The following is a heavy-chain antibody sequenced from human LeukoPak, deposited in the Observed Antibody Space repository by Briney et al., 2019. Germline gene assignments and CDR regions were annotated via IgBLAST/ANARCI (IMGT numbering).Heavy chain of an antibody. V-gene: IGHV4-39*07. Sequence: IGSIYYSGSTYYNPSLKSRVTISVDTSKSQFSLKLSSVTAADTFFFYCARGPPAYCSSTSCLNQSFQHGGQGTLVTVSP. CDR2: IYYSGST. D-gene: IGHD2-2*01. CDR3: ARGPPAYCSSTSCLNQSFQH. J-gene: IGHJ1*01.